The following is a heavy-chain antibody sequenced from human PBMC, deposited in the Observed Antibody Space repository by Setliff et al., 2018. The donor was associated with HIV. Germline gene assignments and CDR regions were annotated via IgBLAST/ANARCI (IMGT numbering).Heavy chain of an antibody. D-gene: IGHD3-9*01. CDR3: ARGLRYFDWSGAFDY. V-gene: IGHV1-3*01. J-gene: IGHJ4*02. Sequence: GASVKVSCKASGYTFTTYDINWMRQATGQRLEWMGWINAGYGNTEYSQKFQGRVTITRDTSASAAYMELSSLRSEATAVYYCARGLRYFDWSGAFDYWGQGTLVTVSS. CDR1: GYTFTTYD. CDR2: INAGYGNT.